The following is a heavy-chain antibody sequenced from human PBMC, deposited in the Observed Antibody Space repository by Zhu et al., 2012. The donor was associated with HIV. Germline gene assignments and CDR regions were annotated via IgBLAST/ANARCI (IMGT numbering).Heavy chain of an antibody. J-gene: IGHJ4*02. CDR2: IEHGGST. Sequence: QVQLQQWGAGLLKPSETLSLTCAVYGGSFRGYYWSWIRQSPEKGLEWIGEIEHGGSTDYTPSLKSRVTISVDRSKNQFSLKVTSVSAADTAVYYCARHSRYDTVTGWGHFDFWGQGPWSPSPQ. D-gene: IGHD3-9*01. CDR3: ARHSRYDTVTGWGHFDF. CDR1: GGSFRGYY. V-gene: IGHV4-34*01.